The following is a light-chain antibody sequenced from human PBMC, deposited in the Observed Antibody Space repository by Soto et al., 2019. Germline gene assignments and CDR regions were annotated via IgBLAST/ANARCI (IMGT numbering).Light chain of an antibody. CDR2: GAS. CDR3: QQYGGSPRT. J-gene: IGKJ1*01. Sequence: EIVLTQSPGTLSLSPGEGATHSCRASQSISSNFLAWYQQKRGQAPRLLIHGASNRATGIPDRFSGSGSGTDFTLTITRLEPEDFAVYYCQQYGGSPRTFGQGTKVEVK. V-gene: IGKV3-20*01. CDR1: QSISSNF.